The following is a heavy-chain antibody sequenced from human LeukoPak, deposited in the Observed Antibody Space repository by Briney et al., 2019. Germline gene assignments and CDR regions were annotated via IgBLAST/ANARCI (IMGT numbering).Heavy chain of an antibody. D-gene: IGHD5-24*01. J-gene: IGHJ4*02. CDR3: ARNGRDGHNHRTATPFDY. CDR2: INPSGGST. CDR1: GYTFTSYY. V-gene: IGHV1-46*01. Sequence: GASVKVSCKASGYTFTSYYMHWVRQAPGQGLEWMGIINPSGGSTSYAQKFQGRVTMTRDMSTSTVYMELSSLRPEDTAVYYCARNGRDGHNHRTATPFDYWGQGTLVTVSS.